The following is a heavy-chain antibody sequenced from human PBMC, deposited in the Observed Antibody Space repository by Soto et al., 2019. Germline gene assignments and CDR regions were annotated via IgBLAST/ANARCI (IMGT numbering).Heavy chain of an antibody. J-gene: IGHJ4*02. V-gene: IGHV1-69*08. CDR3: ARDHGGPTEN. CDR2: IIPVADIA. CDR1: GGTFSSYT. Sequence: QVHLVQSGAEVKQPGSSVKVSCKASGGTFSSYTINWVRQAPGQGLEWMGRIIPVADIANYAQKFQGRVTITADKSTSTAYMELSSLRSEDTAVYYCARDHGGPTENWGQGTLVTVSS.